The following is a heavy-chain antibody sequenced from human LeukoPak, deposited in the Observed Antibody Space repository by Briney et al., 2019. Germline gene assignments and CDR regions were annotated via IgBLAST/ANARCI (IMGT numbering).Heavy chain of an antibody. CDR3: ARIAAARSGAYDAFDI. CDR1: GFTFSSYA. V-gene: IGHV3-30*04. Sequence: GGSLRLSCAASGFTFSSYAMHWVRQAPGKGLEWVAVISYDGSNKYYADSVKGRFTISRDNSKNTLYLQMNSLRAEDTAVYYCARIAAARSGAYDAFDIWGQGTMVSVSS. CDR2: ISYDGSNK. J-gene: IGHJ3*02. D-gene: IGHD6-13*01.